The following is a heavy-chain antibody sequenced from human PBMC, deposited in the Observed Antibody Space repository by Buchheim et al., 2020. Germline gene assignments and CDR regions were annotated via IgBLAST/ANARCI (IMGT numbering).Heavy chain of an antibody. J-gene: IGHJ6*03. D-gene: IGHD4-11*01. V-gene: IGHV4-39*01. Sequence: QQQLQESGPGLVKPSETLSLTCTVSGGSISNSDSYYWGWIRQPPGKGLEWIGNIFYSGSTYYNPSLKSRVTISVDTSKNQFSLKMSSVTAAETAVYYCARGRCPENSNCGYYYYYYMDVWGKGTT. CDR2: IFYSGST. CDR3: ARGRCPENSNCGYYYYYYMDV. CDR1: GGSISNSDSYY.